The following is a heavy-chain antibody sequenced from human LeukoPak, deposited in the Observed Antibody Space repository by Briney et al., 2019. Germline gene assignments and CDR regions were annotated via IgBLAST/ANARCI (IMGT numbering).Heavy chain of an antibody. V-gene: IGHV3-30*02. J-gene: IGHJ4*02. CDR2: IRYDGSNK. Sequence: SGGSLRLSCAASGFTFSSYSMNWVRQAPGKGLEWVTFIRYDGSNKYYTDSVKARFTISRDNSKNTLYLQMNSLRAEDTAVYYCAKAAHYDFWSGYDYWGQGTVVTVSS. D-gene: IGHD3-3*01. CDR1: GFTFSSYS. CDR3: AKAAHYDFWSGYDY.